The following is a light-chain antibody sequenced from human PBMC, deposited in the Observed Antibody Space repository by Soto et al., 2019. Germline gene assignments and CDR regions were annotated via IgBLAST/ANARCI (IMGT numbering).Light chain of an antibody. CDR3: QQYSSSPGT. V-gene: IGKV3-20*01. J-gene: IGKJ1*01. CDR2: GAS. Sequence: EIVLTQSPGTLSLSPGERATLSCRASQSASSSYLAWYQQKPGQAPRLLIYGASSRATGLPDRFSGSGSGTAFTLTISRLEPEDFAVYYCQQYSSSPGTFGQGTKVEIK. CDR1: QSASSSY.